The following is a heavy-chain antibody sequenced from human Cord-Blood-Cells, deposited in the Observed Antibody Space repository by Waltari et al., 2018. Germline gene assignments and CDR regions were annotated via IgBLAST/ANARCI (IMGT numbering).Heavy chain of an antibody. V-gene: IGHV1-2*02. CDR2: INPNSGGT. CDR1: GYTVTGYY. CDR3: ARDRYSSSHDAFDI. D-gene: IGHD6-6*01. Sequence: QVQLVQSGAEVKKPGASVKVYCKASGYTVTGYYTHWVRQAPGQGLEGMGWINPNSGGTNYAQKFQGRVTMTRDTSISTAYMELSRLRSDDTAVYYCARDRYSSSHDAFDIWGQGTMVTVSS. J-gene: IGHJ3*02.